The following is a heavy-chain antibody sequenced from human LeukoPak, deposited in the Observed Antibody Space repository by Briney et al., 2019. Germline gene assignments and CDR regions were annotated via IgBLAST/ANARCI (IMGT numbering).Heavy chain of an antibody. V-gene: IGHV5-51*01. CDR1: GYRFTTYW. D-gene: IGHD5-12*01. J-gene: IGHJ4*02. CDR2: IYPGDSDT. CDR3: ARQITDQSSGYDSIDY. Sequence: GESLKISCKGSGYRFTTYWIGWVRQMPGKGLEWMGIIYPGDSDTRYSPSFEGRVTISADKSITTAYLQWSSLKASDTAMYYCARQITDQSSGYDSIDYWGQGALVTVSS.